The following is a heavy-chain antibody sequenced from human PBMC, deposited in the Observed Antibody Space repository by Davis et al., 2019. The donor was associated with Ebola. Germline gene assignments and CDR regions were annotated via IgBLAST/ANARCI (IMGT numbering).Heavy chain of an antibody. CDR3: AREGDTVMPKFDY. V-gene: IGHV4-38-2*02. Sequence: MPSETLSLTCTVSGYSISSGYYWSWIRQPPGKGLEWIGEINQSGSTNYNPSLKSRVTISVDTSKNQFSLTLSSVTAADTAVYYCAREGDTVMPKFDYWGQGTLVTVSS. CDR2: INQSGST. CDR1: GYSISSGYY. J-gene: IGHJ4*02. D-gene: IGHD5-18*01.